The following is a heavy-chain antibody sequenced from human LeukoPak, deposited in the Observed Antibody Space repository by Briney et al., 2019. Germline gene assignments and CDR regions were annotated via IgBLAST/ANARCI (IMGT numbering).Heavy chain of an antibody. D-gene: IGHD6-19*01. CDR2: IYYSGST. Sequence: SETLSLTCTVSGGSISSSSYYWGWIRQPPGKGLEWIGSIYYSGSTYYNPSLKSRVTISVDTSKNQFSLKLSSVTAADTAVYYCATFQQWVVHDYYFDYWGQGTLVTVSS. CDR1: GGSISSSSYY. J-gene: IGHJ4*02. CDR3: ATFQQWVVHDYYFDY. V-gene: IGHV4-39*07.